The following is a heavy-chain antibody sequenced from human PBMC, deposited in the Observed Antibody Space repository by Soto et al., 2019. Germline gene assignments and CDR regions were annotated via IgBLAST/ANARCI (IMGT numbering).Heavy chain of an antibody. CDR1: GFTFSDYT. J-gene: IGHJ4*02. D-gene: IGHD5-18*01. V-gene: IGHV3-21*01. CDR3: ARAPHRLQLSWVDH. CDR2: ISDSSSYI. Sequence: EVQLVNSGGGLVKPGGSLRLSCVASGFTFSDYTMHWVRQAPGKGLQWVSSISDSSSYIYYGDSVKGRFTISRDNAKNSLYLRMDGRRAEDTAVYYWARAPHRLQLSWVDHWGQGALVTVSS.